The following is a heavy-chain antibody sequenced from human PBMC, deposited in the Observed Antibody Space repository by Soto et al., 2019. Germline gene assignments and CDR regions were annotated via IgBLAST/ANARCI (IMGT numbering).Heavy chain of an antibody. CDR2: IYYSGST. CDR3: AKGVVGNTAMVTFDY. Sequence: SETLSLTCTVSGGSIGSSSYYWGWIRQPPGKRLEWIGSIYYSGSTYYNPSLKSRVTISVDTSKNQFSLKLSSVTAADTAVYYCAKGVVGNTAMVTFDYWGQGTQVTVSS. CDR1: GGSIGSSSYY. V-gene: IGHV4-39*01. J-gene: IGHJ4*02. D-gene: IGHD5-18*01.